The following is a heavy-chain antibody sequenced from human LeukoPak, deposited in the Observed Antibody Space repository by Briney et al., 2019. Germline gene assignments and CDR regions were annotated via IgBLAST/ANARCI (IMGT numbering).Heavy chain of an antibody. CDR2: INHSGST. CDR1: GGSFSGYY. Sequence: ASETLSLTCAAYGGSFSGYYWSWIRQPPGKGLEWIGEINHSGSTNYNPSLKSRVTISVDTSKNQFSLKLSSVTAADTAVYYCASPYRGGYYYDSSGPPGYWGQGTLVTVSS. V-gene: IGHV4-34*01. CDR3: ASPYRGGYYYDSSGPPGY. J-gene: IGHJ4*02. D-gene: IGHD3-22*01.